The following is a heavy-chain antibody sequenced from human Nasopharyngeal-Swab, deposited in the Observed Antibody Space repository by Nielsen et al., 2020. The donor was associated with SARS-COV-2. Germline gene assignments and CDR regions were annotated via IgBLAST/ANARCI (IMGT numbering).Heavy chain of an antibody. J-gene: IGHJ6*02. CDR3: ARDYCSGGSCYRWHYYGMDV. Sequence: GESLKISCAASGFTVSSNYMSWVRQAPGKGLEWVSVIYSGGSTYYADSVKGRFTISRDNSKNTLYLQMNSLRAEGTAVYYCARDYCSGGSCYRWHYYGMDVWGQGTTVTVSS. V-gene: IGHV3-53*01. D-gene: IGHD2-15*01. CDR1: GFTVSSNY. CDR2: IYSGGST.